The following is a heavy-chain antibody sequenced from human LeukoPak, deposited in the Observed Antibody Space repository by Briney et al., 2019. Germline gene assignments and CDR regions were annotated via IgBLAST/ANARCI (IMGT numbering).Heavy chain of an antibody. V-gene: IGHV4-34*01. D-gene: IGHD2-2*01. CDR1: GGSFSGYY. CDR3: ARDSDLLSSHIVVVPAASPPISFDP. CDR2: INHSGST. J-gene: IGHJ5*02. Sequence: SETLSLTCAVYGGSFSGYYWSWIRQPPGKGLEWIGEINHSGSTNYNPSLKSRVTISVDTSKNQFSLKLSSVTAADTAVYYCARDSDLLSSHIVVVPAASPPISFDPWGQGTLVTVSS.